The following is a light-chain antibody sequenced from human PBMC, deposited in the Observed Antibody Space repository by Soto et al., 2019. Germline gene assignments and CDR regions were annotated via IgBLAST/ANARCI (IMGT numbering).Light chain of an antibody. Sequence: QSALTQPRSVSGSPGQSVTISCTGTSSDVGRYDYVSWYQQHPGKAPKLMIYDVSKRPSGVPDRFSGSKSGNTASLTISGLQAEDEADYYCCSYAGGYTLVFGGGTKLTVL. CDR3: CSYAGGYTLV. V-gene: IGLV2-11*01. J-gene: IGLJ3*02. CDR2: DVS. CDR1: SSDVGRYDY.